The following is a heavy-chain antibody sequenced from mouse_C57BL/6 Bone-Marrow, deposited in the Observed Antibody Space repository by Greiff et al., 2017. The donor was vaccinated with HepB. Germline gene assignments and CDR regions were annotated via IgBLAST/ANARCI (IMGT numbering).Heavy chain of an antibody. J-gene: IGHJ2*01. Sequence: VKVVESGAELARPGASVKLSCKASGYTFTSYGISWVKQRTGQGLEWIGEIYPRSGNTYYNEKFKGKATLTADKSSSTAYMELRSLTSEDSAVYFCAREGYYFDYWGQGTTLTVSS. V-gene: IGHV1-81*01. CDR3: AREGYYFDY. CDR2: IYPRSGNT. CDR1: GYTFTSYG.